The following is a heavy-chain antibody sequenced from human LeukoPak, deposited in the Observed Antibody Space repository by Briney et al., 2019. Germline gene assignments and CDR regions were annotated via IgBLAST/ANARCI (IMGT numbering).Heavy chain of an antibody. D-gene: IGHD4-17*01. CDR2: IIPILGIA. CDR1: GGTFSSYA. CDR3: ARYPLPGDGDYEGY. V-gene: IGHV1-69*04. J-gene: IGHJ4*02. Sequence: EASVKVSCKASGGTFSSYAISWVRQAPGQGLEWMGRIIPILGIANYAQKFQGRVTITADKSTSTAYMELRSLRSDDTAVYYCARYPLPGDGDYEGYWGQGTLVTVSS.